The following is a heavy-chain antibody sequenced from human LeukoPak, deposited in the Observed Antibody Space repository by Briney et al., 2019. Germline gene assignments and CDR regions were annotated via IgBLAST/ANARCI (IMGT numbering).Heavy chain of an antibody. V-gene: IGHV1-69*13. CDR1: GGTFSSYA. CDR3: ARGHYGSGSYYMVV. D-gene: IGHD3-10*01. J-gene: IGHJ6*03. Sequence: SVKVSCKASGGTFSSYAISWVRQAPEQGVEWMGGIIPIFGTANYAQKFQGRVTITADESTSTAYMELSSLRSEDTAVYYCARGHYGSGSYYMVVWGKGTTVTVSS. CDR2: IIPIFGTA.